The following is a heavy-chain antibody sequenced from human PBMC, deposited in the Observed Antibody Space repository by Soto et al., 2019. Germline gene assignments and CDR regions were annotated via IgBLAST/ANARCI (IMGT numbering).Heavy chain of an antibody. CDR3: AKTYYFDGCGYSDY. Sequence: VGSLRHSCAASGVTFRSYAMILLRQAPGKGLEWVSATTGSGDTTFYADSVKGRFTFSRDNSRNTMYLQMNSLRAEDAAVYYCAKTYYFDGCGYSDYWGQGTLVTVSS. D-gene: IGHD3-22*01. CDR1: GVTFRSYA. CDR2: TTGSGDTT. V-gene: IGHV3-23*01. J-gene: IGHJ4*02.